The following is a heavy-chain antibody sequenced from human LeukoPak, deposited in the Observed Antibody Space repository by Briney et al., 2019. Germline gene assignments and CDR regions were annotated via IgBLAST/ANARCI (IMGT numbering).Heavy chain of an antibody. Sequence: GGSLRLSCAGSGFTFSSYGMSWVRQAPGKGLEWVSYISSSGSTIYYADSVKGRFTISRDNAKNSLYLQMNSLRAEDTAVYYCARDMGATLPFDYWGQGTLVTVSS. D-gene: IGHD1-26*01. CDR3: ARDMGATLPFDY. CDR1: GFTFSSYG. V-gene: IGHV3-48*04. J-gene: IGHJ4*02. CDR2: ISSSGSTI.